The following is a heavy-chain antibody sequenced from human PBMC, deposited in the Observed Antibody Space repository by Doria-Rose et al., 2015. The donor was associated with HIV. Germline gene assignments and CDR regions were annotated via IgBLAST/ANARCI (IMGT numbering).Heavy chain of an antibody. Sequence: ESGGGLVQSGRSLRLSCVGSGFSFESYAMHWVRLAPGKGLEWVAGISWDSGAKGNADSVEVRFTISRDNAKKSVYLEMRSLRPEDTAFYYCAKAPIIGPKYYFYMDVWGKGTSVTVSS. D-gene: IGHD3-3*01. CDR1: GFSFESYA. CDR3: AKAPIIGPKYYFYMDV. J-gene: IGHJ6*03. CDR2: ISWDSGAK. V-gene: IGHV3-9*01.